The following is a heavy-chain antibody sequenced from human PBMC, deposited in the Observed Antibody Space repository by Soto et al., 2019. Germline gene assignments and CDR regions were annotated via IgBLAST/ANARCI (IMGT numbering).Heavy chain of an antibody. J-gene: IGHJ5*02. CDR1: GYTFTSYA. V-gene: IGHV1-3*01. D-gene: IGHD2-15*01. CDR2: INAGNGNT. CDR3: ARDALFYCSGGSCVAGSVWFDP. Sequence: QVQLVQSGAEVKKPGASVKVSCKASGYTFTSYAMHWVRQAPGQRLEWMGWINAGNGNTKYSQKFQGRVTITRDTAASTAYMELCSLRSEDTAVYYCARDALFYCSGGSCVAGSVWFDPWGQGTLVTVSS.